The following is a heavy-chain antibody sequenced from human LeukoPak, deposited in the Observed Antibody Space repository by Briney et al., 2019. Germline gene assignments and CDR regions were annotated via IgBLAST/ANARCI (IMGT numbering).Heavy chain of an antibody. Sequence: ASVKVSCKASGYTFTSYDINWMRQATGQGLEWMGWMSPNSGNTGYAQKFQGRVTMTRDTSISTACMELSRLRSDDTAVYYCARDRYRTPWYYYGMDVWGQGATVTVSS. D-gene: IGHD4-23*01. V-gene: IGHV1-8*01. CDR2: MSPNSGNT. CDR3: ARDRYRTPWYYYGMDV. J-gene: IGHJ6*02. CDR1: GYTFTSYD.